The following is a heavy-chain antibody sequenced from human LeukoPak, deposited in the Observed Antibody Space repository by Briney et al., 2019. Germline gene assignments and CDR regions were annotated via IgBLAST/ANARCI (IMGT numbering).Heavy chain of an antibody. CDR1: GGSISSYY. V-gene: IGHV4-59*01. CDR3: ARDRQWLVSRYFQH. Sequence: SETLSLTCTVSGGSISSYYWSWIRQPPGKGLEWIGYIYYSGSTNYNSSFKSRVTISIDTSKNQFSLRLSSVTAADTAVYYCARDRQWLVSRYFQHWGQGTLVTVSS. J-gene: IGHJ1*01. D-gene: IGHD6-19*01. CDR2: IYYSGST.